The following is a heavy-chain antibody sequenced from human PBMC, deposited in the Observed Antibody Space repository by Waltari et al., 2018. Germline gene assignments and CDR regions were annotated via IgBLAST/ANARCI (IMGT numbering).Heavy chain of an antibody. CDR1: GFNFSSSA. D-gene: IGHD6-19*01. V-gene: IGHV3-30-3*01. Sequence: QVQLVESGGGVVQPGRSLRLPCSDSGFNFSSSAMPWVRQAPGKGLEWVAVISYDGSNKYYADSVKGRFTISRDNSKNTLYLQMNSLRAEDTAVYYCAREQWLVLDYWGQGTLVTVSS. CDR2: ISYDGSNK. J-gene: IGHJ4*02. CDR3: AREQWLVLDY.